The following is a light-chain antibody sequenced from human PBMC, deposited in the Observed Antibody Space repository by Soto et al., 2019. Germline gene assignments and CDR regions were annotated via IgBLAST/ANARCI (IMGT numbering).Light chain of an antibody. CDR2: GAS. V-gene: IGKV3-20*01. Sequence: EIVLTQSPGTLSLSPGERATLSCRASQSVRGSSLAWYQLKPGQAPRLLISGASSRATGVPDRFSGSESGTDFTFIISRLEPEDFGMYYCHQYGSFTHTFGQGTELETK. CDR1: QSVRGSS. J-gene: IGKJ2*01. CDR3: HQYGSFTHT.